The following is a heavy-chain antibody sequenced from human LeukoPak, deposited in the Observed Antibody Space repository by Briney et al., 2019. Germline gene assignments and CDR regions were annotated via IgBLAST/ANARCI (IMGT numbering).Heavy chain of an antibody. Sequence: PSETLSHTCAVYGGSFSGYYWSWIRQPPGKGLEWIGEINHSGSTNYNPSLKSRVTISVDTSKNQFSLKLSSVTAADTAVYYCARWGYSGYDAVDYWGQGTLVTVSS. J-gene: IGHJ4*02. V-gene: IGHV4-34*01. CDR2: INHSGST. D-gene: IGHD5-12*01. CDR1: GGSFSGYY. CDR3: ARWGYSGYDAVDY.